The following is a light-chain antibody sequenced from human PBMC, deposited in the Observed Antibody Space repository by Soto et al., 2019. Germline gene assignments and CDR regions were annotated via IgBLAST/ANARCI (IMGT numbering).Light chain of an antibody. V-gene: IGKV3-15*01. CDR1: QSISDT. Sequence: EIVMTQSPATLSVSPGGRATLSCRASQSISDTLAWYQQKPGQAPRLLIYGASTRAPGFPARFSGSGSGTDFTLTISSLQSEDFAVYYSQQYNNSPWTLGQGTKVEIK. CDR3: QQYNNSPWT. J-gene: IGKJ1*01. CDR2: GAS.